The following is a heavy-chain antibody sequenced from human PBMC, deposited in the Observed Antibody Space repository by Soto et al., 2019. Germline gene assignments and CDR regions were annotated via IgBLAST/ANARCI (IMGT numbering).Heavy chain of an antibody. CDR2: ISYSRST. V-gene: IGHV4-59*08. Sequence: QVRLQESGPGLVKPSETLTLTCTVSGGSISSFDWNWIRQSPGEGLEWIGYISYSRSTNYNPSLKSRVTISVDTSKNQFSLKLSSVTAADTAVYYCARQDTSGSAFDYWGQGTLVTVSS. D-gene: IGHD3-22*01. J-gene: IGHJ4*02. CDR3: ARQDTSGSAFDY. CDR1: GGSISSFD.